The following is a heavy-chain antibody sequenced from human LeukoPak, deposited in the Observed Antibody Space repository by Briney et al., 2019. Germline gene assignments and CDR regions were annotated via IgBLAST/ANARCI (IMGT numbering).Heavy chain of an antibody. CDR2: IYYSGST. CDR1: GGSISSSSYY. D-gene: IGHD2-15*01. V-gene: IGHV4-39*07. CDR3: ARGSRLLPSWFDP. J-gene: IGHJ5*02. Sequence: SETLSLTCTVSGGSISSSSYYWGWIRQPPGKGLEWIGSIYYSGSTYYNPSLKSRVTITVDTSKNQFSLKLSSVTAADTAVYYCARGSRLLPSWFDPWGQGTLVTVSS.